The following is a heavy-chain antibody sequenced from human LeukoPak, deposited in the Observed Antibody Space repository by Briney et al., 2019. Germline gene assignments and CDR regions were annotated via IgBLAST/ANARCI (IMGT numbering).Heavy chain of an antibody. CDR1: GFTFSSYW. CDR2: IKPDGSVG. CDR3: TQNLVAAAGDH. D-gene: IGHD6-13*01. Sequence: GGPLRLSCAASGFTFSSYWMTWVRQAPGKGLEWVANIKPDGSVGYYVDSVRGRFIISRDNAGNSLYLQMNSLRVEDTAVYYCTQNLVAAAGDHWGQGTLLIVSS. J-gene: IGHJ4*02. V-gene: IGHV3-7*01.